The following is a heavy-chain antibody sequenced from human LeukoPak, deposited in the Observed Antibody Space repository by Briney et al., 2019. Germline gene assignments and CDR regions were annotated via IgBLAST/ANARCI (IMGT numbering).Heavy chain of an antibody. Sequence: ASVKVSCKASGGTFSSYAISWVRQAPGQGLEWMGGIIPIFGTANYAQKFQGRVTITTDESTSTAYMELSSLRSEDTAVYYCARERVVVPAATPTRSDPWGQGTLVTVSS. CDR3: ARERVVVPAATPTRSDP. J-gene: IGHJ5*02. D-gene: IGHD2-2*01. V-gene: IGHV1-69*05. CDR1: GGTFSSYA. CDR2: IIPIFGTA.